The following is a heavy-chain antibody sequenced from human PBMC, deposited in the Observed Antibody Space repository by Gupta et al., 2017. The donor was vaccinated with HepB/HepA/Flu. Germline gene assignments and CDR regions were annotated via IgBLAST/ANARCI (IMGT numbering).Heavy chain of an antibody. CDR1: GFPLSTNY. Sequence: EVQLVESGGGLIQPGGSLRLSCAASGFPLSTNYMSWVRQAHGQGLEWVSVIYSAGSTYYADSVKGRFTISRDNSKNTLYLQMNSLRAEDTAVYYCARASAYDYWYSYPRYYYYMDVWGKGTTVTVSS. D-gene: IGHD3-3*01. V-gene: IGHV3-53*01. CDR2: IYSAGST. J-gene: IGHJ6*03. CDR3: ARASAYDYWYSYPRYYYYMDV.